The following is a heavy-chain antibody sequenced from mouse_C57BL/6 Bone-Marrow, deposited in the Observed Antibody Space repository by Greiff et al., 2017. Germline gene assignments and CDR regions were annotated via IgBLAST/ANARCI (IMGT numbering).Heavy chain of an antibody. J-gene: IGHJ2*01. V-gene: IGHV1-64*01. CDR1: GYTFTSYW. D-gene: IGHD1-1*01. CDR2: IHPNSGGT. CDR3: ARGVYDGRSDY. Sequence: QVQLKQPGAELVKPGASVKLSCKASGYTFTSYWMHWVKQRPGQGLEWIGMIHPNSGGTNYNEKFKSKATLTVDKSSSTAYMQLSSLTSEDSAVYYCARGVYDGRSDYWGQGTTRTVSA.